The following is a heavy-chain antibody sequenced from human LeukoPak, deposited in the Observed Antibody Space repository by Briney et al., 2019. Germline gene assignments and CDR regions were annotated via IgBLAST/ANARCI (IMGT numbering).Heavy chain of an antibody. CDR3: ARATQIFGVLIAP. CDR1: GGSFSGYY. CDR2: INHSGST. Sequence: NPSETLSLTCAVYGGSFSGYYWSWIRQPPGKGLEWIGEINHSGSTNYNPSLKSRVTISVDTFKNQFSLKLISVTAPDPAVYYCARATQIFGVLIAPWGQATLVTVSS. J-gene: IGHJ5*02. V-gene: IGHV4-34*01. D-gene: IGHD3-3*01.